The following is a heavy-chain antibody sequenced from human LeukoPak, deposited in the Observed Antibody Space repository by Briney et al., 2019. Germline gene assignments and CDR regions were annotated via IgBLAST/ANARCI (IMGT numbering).Heavy chain of an antibody. D-gene: IGHD2-2*01. CDR3: ARTGYCSSTSCSAWFDP. CDR2: IIPILGIA. Sequence: SVKVSCKASGGIFSSYTISWVRQAPGQGLEWMGRIIPILGIANYAQKFQGRVTITADKSTSTAYMGLSSLRSEDTAVYYCARTGYCSSTSCSAWFDPWGQGTLVTVSS. J-gene: IGHJ5*02. V-gene: IGHV1-69*02. CDR1: GGIFSSYT.